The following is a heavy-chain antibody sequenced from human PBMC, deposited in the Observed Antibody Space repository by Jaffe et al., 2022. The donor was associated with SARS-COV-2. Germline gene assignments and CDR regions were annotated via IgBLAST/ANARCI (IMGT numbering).Heavy chain of an antibody. CDR1: GFTFSSYG. D-gene: IGHD5-18*01. V-gene: IGHV3-33*01. J-gene: IGHJ4*02. CDR3: ARQKTQKQLWLAAAAFDY. Sequence: QVQLVESGGGVVQPGRSLRLSCAASGFTFSSYGMHWVRQAPGKGLEWVAVIWYDGSNKYYADSVKGRFTISRDNSKNTLYLQMNSLRAEDTAVYYCARQKTQKQLWLAAAAFDYWGQGTLVTVSS. CDR2: IWYDGSNK.